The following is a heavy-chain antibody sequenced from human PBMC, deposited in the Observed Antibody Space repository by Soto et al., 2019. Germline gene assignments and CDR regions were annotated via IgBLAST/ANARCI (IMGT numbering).Heavy chain of an antibody. CDR2: IRSKANSYAT. CDR1: GFTFSGSA. V-gene: IGHV3-73*01. J-gene: IGHJ3*02. D-gene: IGHD3-22*01. Sequence: GGSLRLSCAASGFTFSGSAMHWVRQASGKGLEWVGRIRSKANSYATAYAASVKGRFTISRDDSKNTAYLQMNSLKTEDTAVYYCTRHHDSSGYYSFFDAFDIWGQGTMVTVSS. CDR3: TRHHDSSGYYSFFDAFDI.